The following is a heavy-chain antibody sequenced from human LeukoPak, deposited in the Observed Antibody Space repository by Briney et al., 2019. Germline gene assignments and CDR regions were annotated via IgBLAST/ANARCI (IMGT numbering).Heavy chain of an antibody. CDR2: IYYSGST. CDR1: GGSISSHY. V-gene: IGHV4-59*11. J-gene: IGHJ4*02. CDR3: ARGITIFGVVTGFDY. D-gene: IGHD3-3*01. Sequence: PSETLSLTCTVSGGSISSHYWSWTRQPPGKGLEWIGYIYYSGSTNYNPSLKSRVTISVDTSKNQFSLKLSSVTAADTAVYYCARGITIFGVVTGFDYWGQGTLVTVSS.